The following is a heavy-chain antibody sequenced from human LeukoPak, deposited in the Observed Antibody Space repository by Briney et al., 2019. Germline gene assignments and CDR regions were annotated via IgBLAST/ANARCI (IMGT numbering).Heavy chain of an antibody. V-gene: IGHV3-21*01. Sequence: GRSLRLSCAASGFTFSSYSMNWVRQAPGKGLEWVSSISSSSSYIYYADSVKGRFTISRDNAKNSLYLQMNSLRAEDTAVYYCARDGGWWELLEWYVRPLDYWGQGTLVTVSS. D-gene: IGHD1-26*01. CDR3: ARDGGWWELLEWYVRPLDY. CDR2: ISSSSSYI. CDR1: GFTFSSYS. J-gene: IGHJ4*02.